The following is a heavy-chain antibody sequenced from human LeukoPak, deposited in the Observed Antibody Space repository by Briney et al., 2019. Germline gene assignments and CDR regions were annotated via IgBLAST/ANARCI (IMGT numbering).Heavy chain of an antibody. D-gene: IGHD6-19*01. CDR1: GLTVTTNY. CDR3: ARRHCSARN. J-gene: IGHJ4*02. Sequence: GGSMRLSCAASGLTVTTNYMSWVRPAPGEWLEWVSVIYSGGITYYADSVKGRFTISRDSSKNTLYLQMNSLRVEDTAVYYCARRHCSARNWGQGTLVTVSS. CDR2: IYSGGIT. V-gene: IGHV3-66*02.